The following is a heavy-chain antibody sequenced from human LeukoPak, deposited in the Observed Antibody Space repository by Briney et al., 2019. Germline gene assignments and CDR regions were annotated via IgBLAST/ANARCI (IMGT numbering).Heavy chain of an antibody. CDR3: TTDTKYEGSY. CDR2: FDPEEGEV. Sequence: ASVKVSCKVSGYTLTEFSMHWVRQAPGKGLEWMGGFDPEEGEVVYAQKFQGRVIMTEDTSTDTTYMELSSLRSEDAAVYYCTTDTKYEGSYWGQGTLVTVSS. V-gene: IGHV1-24*01. J-gene: IGHJ4*02. D-gene: IGHD2-2*01. CDR1: GYTLTEFS.